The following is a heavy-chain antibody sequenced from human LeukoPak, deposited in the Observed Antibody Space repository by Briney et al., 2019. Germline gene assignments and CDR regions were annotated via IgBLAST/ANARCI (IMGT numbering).Heavy chain of an antibody. CDR2: ISVGGDST. J-gene: IGHJ4*02. V-gene: IGHV3-23*01. CDR1: GFTFSSYA. CDR3: ASGQLDY. D-gene: IGHD6-13*01. Sequence: GGSLRLSCEASGFTFSSYAMSWVRQAPGKGLEWVSAISVGGDSTYYADSVKGRFTISRDNSKNTLYLQMNSLRAGDTAVYYCASGQLDYWGQGTLVTVSS.